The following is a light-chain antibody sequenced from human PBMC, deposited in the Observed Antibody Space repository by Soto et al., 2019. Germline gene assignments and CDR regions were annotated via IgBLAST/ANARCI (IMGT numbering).Light chain of an antibody. CDR3: QSFDSALSAYV. V-gene: IGLV1-40*01. CDR2: DDN. Sequence: QSVLTQPPSVSGAPGQRVAISCAGSSSNIGAGYDLHWYQHLPGTAPKLLIYDDNNRPSGVPDRFSGSRSGTSASLAITGLQAEDEADYYCQSFDSALSAYVFGPGTK. CDR1: SSNIGAGYD. J-gene: IGLJ1*01.